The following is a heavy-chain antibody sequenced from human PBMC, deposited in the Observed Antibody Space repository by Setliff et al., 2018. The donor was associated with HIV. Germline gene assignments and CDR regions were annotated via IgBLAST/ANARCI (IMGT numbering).Heavy chain of an antibody. Sequence: GASVKVSCKASGYTFTNYAMNWLRQAPGQGLEWMGWIDTNTGNPTYAQGFTGRFVFSLDTSVSTAFLQISTLKAEDTAVYYCAGLSPYGDYLLFQYWGQGTQVTVSS. V-gene: IGHV7-4-1*02. CDR1: GYTFTNYA. J-gene: IGHJ4*02. D-gene: IGHD4-17*01. CDR3: AGLSPYGDYLLFQY. CDR2: IDTNTGNP.